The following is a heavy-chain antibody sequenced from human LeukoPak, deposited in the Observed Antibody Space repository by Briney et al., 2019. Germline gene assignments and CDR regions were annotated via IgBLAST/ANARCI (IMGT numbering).Heavy chain of an antibody. V-gene: IGHV4-39*07. D-gene: IGHD6-19*01. CDR2: IYYSGST. CDR1: GGSISSSSYY. Sequence: SETLSLTCTVSGGSISSSSYYWGWIRQPPGRGLEWIGSIYYSGSTYYNPSLKSRVTISVDTSKNQFSLKLSSVTAADTAVYYCAYSCGWYQGVDYWGQGTLVTVSS. J-gene: IGHJ4*02. CDR3: AYSCGWYQGVDY.